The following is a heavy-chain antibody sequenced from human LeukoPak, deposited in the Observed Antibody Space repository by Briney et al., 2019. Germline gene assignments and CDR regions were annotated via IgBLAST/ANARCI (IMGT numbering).Heavy chain of an antibody. CDR2: ISGSGGST. V-gene: IGHV3-23*01. J-gene: IGHJ3*02. CDR1: GFTFSSYA. D-gene: IGHD5-24*01. CDR3: ARRGALDGYKHDAFDI. Sequence: GGSLRLSCAASGFTFSSYAMSWVRQAPGKGLEWVSAISGSGGSTYYADSVKGRFTISRDNSKNTLYLQMNSLRAEDTAVYYCARRGALDGYKHDAFDIWGQGTMVTVS.